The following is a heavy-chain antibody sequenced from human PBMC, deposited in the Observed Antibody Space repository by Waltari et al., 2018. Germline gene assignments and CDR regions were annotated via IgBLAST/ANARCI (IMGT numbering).Heavy chain of an antibody. CDR3: AREWGVMVGTAGYYLDY. J-gene: IGHJ4*02. D-gene: IGHD2-15*01. CDR1: GFTFGGYT. Sequence: EVQLVGSGGGLVKPGGSLRLSCAACGFTFGGYTMNWVRQAPGKGLEWVSSISSGSTFIYYADSVKGRFTISRDNAKNSLYLQMNSLRAEDTAVYYCAREWGVMVGTAGYYLDYWGQGTLVTVSS. CDR2: ISSGSTFI. V-gene: IGHV3-21*01.